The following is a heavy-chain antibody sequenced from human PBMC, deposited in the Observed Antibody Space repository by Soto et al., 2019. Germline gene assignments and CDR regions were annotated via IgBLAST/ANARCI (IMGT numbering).Heavy chain of an antibody. CDR3: AKHRGRNLRGEMEQ. CDR1: GFTFSSYS. D-gene: IGHD1-1*01. CDR2: FNGSVNRA. V-gene: IGHV3-23*01. J-gene: IGHJ4*02. Sequence: EVQLLESGGALVQPGGSLRLSCEASGFTFSSYSMPWVRQAPGKGLEWILAFNGSVNRAYYADSVKGRFTDSRAISRNNPYLTMNRLKGGHTATYNCAKHRGRNLRGEMEQWGRGTPVTVSS.